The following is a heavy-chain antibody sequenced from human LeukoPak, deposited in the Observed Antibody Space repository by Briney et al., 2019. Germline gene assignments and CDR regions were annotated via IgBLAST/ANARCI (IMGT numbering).Heavy chain of an antibody. CDR1: GFTFSNYA. V-gene: IGHV3-23*01. CDR2: ISASGGNT. J-gene: IGHJ4*02. CDR3: AKVGDNWDFDY. Sequence: GGSLRLSCVSSGFTFSNYAMSWVRQAPGKGVQWVSRISASGGNTYYADSVKGRFTISRDNSKNTLYLQMNSLRAEDTAVYYCAKVGDNWDFDYWGQGTLVPVSS. D-gene: IGHD1-1*01.